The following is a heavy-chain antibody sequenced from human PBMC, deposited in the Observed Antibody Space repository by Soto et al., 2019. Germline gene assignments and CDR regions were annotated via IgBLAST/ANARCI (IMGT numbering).Heavy chain of an antibody. Sequence: PSETLSLTCTVSAGSISSYYWSWIRQPPGRGLEWIGYIYYSGSTNYNPSLKSRVTISVDTSKNQFSLKLSSVTAADTAVYYCARADCGGDCATSTNFDYWGQGTLVTVSS. CDR3: ARADCGGDCATSTNFDY. CDR2: IYYSGST. V-gene: IGHV4-59*08. D-gene: IGHD2-21*02. J-gene: IGHJ4*02. CDR1: AGSISSYY.